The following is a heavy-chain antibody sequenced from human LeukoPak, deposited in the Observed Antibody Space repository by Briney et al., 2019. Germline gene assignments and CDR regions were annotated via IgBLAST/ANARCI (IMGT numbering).Heavy chain of an antibody. CDR3: ARGRGTRWFDP. CDR2: INHSGST. D-gene: IGHD2-8*01. J-gene: IGHJ5*02. Sequence: SETLSLTCAVYGGSFSGYYWSWIRQPPGKGLEWIGEINHSGSTNYNPSLKSRVTISVDTSKNQFSLKLSSVTAADTAVYYCARGRGTRWFDPWGQGTLVTASS. V-gene: IGHV4-34*01. CDR1: GGSFSGYY.